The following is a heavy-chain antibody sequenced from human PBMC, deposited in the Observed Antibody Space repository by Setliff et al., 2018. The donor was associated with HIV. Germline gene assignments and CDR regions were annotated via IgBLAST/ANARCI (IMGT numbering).Heavy chain of an antibody. J-gene: IGHJ4*02. CDR1: GYSFTSYW. V-gene: IGHV5-51*01. CDR2: IYPTDSDT. D-gene: IGHD6-6*01. Sequence: GESLKISCKGSGYSFTSYWLGWVRQMPGKGLEWMGIIYPTDSDTRYSTSFQGQVTISADKSITTAYLHWSSLKASDTAMYYCARLLGSSSGYYFDFWGQGALVTVSS. CDR3: ARLLGSSSGYYFDF.